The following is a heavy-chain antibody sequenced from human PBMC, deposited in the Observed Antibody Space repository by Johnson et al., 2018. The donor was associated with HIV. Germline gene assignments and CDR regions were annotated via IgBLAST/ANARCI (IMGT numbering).Heavy chain of an antibody. J-gene: IGHJ3*02. Sequence: VQLVESGGGLVQPGRSLRLSCTASGFTFGDYAMSWVRQAPGKGLEWVGFIRSKAYGGTTEYAASVKGRFTISRDDSKSIAYLQMNSLKTEDTAVYYCARESSDVRDFDIWGHGTMVTVSS. D-gene: IGHD3-10*02. CDR2: IRSKAYGGTT. CDR3: ARESSDVRDFDI. CDR1: GFTFGDYA. V-gene: IGHV3-49*04.